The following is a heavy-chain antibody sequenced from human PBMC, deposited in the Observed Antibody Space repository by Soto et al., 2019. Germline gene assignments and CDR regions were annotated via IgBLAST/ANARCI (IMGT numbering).Heavy chain of an antibody. Sequence: SETLSLTCAVYGGSFSGYYWSWIRQPPGKGLEWIGEINHSGSTNYDPSLKSRVTISVDTSKNQFSLKLSSVTAADTAVYYCARDLRIAAPEDAFDPWGQGTLVTVSS. CDR3: ARDLRIAAPEDAFDP. D-gene: IGHD6-6*01. J-gene: IGHJ5*02. V-gene: IGHV4-34*01. CDR2: INHSGST. CDR1: GGSFSGYY.